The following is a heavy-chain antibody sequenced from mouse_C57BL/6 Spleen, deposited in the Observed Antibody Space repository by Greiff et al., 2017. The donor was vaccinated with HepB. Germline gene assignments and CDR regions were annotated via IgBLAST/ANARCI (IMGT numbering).Heavy chain of an antibody. Sequence: VQLQQSGPELVKPGASVKMSCKASGYTFTDYNMHWVKQSHGKSLEWIGYINPNNGGTSYNQKFKGKATLTVNKSSSTAYMELRSLTSEDPAVYYCARYYYGSSSFDYWGQGTTLTVSS. CDR3: ARYYYGSSSFDY. D-gene: IGHD1-1*01. V-gene: IGHV1-22*01. CDR2: INPNNGGT. J-gene: IGHJ2*01. CDR1: GYTFTDYN.